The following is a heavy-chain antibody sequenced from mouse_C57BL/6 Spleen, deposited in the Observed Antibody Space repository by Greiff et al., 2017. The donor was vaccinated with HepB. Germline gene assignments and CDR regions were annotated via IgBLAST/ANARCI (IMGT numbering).Heavy chain of an antibody. V-gene: IGHV2-9-1*01. CDR3: ARNRITTVVEGAMDY. CDR2: IWTGGGT. CDR1: GFSLTSYA. D-gene: IGHD1-1*01. Sequence: VKLVESGPGLVAPSQSLSITCTVSGFSLTSYAISWVRQPPGKGLEWLGVIWTGGGTNYNSALKSRLSISKDNSKSQVFLKMNSLQTDDTARYYCARNRITTVVEGAMDYWGQGTSVTVSS. J-gene: IGHJ4*01.